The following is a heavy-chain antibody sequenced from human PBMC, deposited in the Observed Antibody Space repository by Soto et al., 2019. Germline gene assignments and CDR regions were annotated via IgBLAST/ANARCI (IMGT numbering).Heavy chain of an antibody. V-gene: IGHV4-59*01. CDR1: GGSISSYY. CDR2: IYYSGST. CDR3: ARSFFVNWFDP. Sequence: PSETLSLTCTVSGGSISSYYWSWIRQPPGKGLEWIGYIYYSGSTNYNPSLKSRVTISVDTSKNQFSLKLSSVTAADTAVYYCARSFFVNWFDPWGQGTLVTVSS. J-gene: IGHJ5*02. D-gene: IGHD3-16*02.